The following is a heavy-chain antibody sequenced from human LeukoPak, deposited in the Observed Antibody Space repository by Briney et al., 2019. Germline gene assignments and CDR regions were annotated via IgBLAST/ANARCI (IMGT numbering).Heavy chain of an antibody. J-gene: IGHJ4*02. CDR1: GFTFSSYA. V-gene: IGHV3-23*01. D-gene: IGHD7-27*01. CDR2: ITGSGGNT. Sequence: SGGPLRLSCVASGFTFSSYAMSWVRQAPGKGLEWVSTITGSGGNTFYADPVKGRFAVPRDNSKNTLYLQMNSLRAEDTAVYYCAKTGQFDYWGQGTLVTVSS. CDR3: AKTGQFDY.